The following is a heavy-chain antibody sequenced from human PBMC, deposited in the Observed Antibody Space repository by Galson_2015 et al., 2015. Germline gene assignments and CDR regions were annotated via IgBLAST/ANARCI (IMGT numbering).Heavy chain of an antibody. Sequence: SLRLSCAAPGFTFNSFWMSWVRLAPGQGLEWVANVRQDGSEKYYVDSVKGRFTISRDNAKNSLYLQLNSLRAEDTAVYYCASSDYGDPQGFDCWGQGTLVTVSS. CDR1: GFTFNSFW. J-gene: IGHJ4*02. V-gene: IGHV3-7*01. D-gene: IGHD4-17*01. CDR3: ASSDYGDPQGFDC. CDR2: VRQDGSEK.